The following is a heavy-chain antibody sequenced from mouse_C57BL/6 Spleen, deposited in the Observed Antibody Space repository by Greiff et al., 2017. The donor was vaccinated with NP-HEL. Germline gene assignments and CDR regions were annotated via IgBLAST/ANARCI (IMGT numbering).Heavy chain of an antibody. J-gene: IGHJ4*01. D-gene: IGHD1-1*01. CDR2: IYPGDGDT. CDR3: ARSFTTAVAMDY. Sequence: VQLQQSGAELVKPGASVKISCKASGYAFSSYWMNWVKQRPGKGLAWIGQIYPGDGDTNYNGKFKGKATLTADKSSSTAYMQLSRLTSEDSAVYFCARSFTTAVAMDYWGQGTSVTVSS. V-gene: IGHV1-80*01. CDR1: GYAFSSYW.